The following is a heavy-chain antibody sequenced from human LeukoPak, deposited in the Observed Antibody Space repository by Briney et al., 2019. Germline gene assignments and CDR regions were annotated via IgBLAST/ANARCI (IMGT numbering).Heavy chain of an antibody. J-gene: IGHJ6*02. D-gene: IGHD4-17*01. CDR2: ISGSGGST. CDR1: GFTFSSYA. V-gene: IGHV3-23*01. Sequence: GGSLRLSCAASGFTFSSYAMSWVRQAPGKGLEWVSAISGSGGSTYYADSVKGRFTISRDNSKNTLYLQMNSLRAEDTAVYYCANHDNGDPIYYYYGMDAWGQGTTVTVSS. CDR3: ANHDNGDPIYYYYGMDA.